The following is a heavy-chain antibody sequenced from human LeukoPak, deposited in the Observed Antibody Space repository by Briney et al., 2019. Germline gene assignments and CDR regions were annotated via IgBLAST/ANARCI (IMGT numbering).Heavy chain of an antibody. D-gene: IGHD5-18*01. CDR1: GGSISSGGYY. J-gene: IGHJ4*02. CDR3: AALDTAMGYFDY. Sequence: PSQTLSLTCTVSGGSISSGGYYWSWIRQHPGEGLEWIGYIYYSGSTYYNPSLKSRVTISVDTSKNQFSLKLSSVTAADTAVYYCAALDTAMGYFDYWGQGTLVTDSS. CDR2: IYYSGST. V-gene: IGHV4-31*03.